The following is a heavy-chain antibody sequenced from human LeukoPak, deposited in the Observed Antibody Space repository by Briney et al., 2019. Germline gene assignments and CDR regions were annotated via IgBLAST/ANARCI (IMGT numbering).Heavy chain of an antibody. CDR3: ARGGCSGGSCYYPLNY. CDR1: GYRFTSYW. Sequence: GESLKISFQGFGYRFTSYWIGWVRPMPGKGLEWMGIIYPGDSDTRYSPSFQGQVTISADKSISTAYLQWSSLKASDTAMYYCARGGCSGGSCYYPLNYWGQGTPVTVSS. D-gene: IGHD2-15*01. V-gene: IGHV5-51*01. CDR2: IYPGDSDT. J-gene: IGHJ4*02.